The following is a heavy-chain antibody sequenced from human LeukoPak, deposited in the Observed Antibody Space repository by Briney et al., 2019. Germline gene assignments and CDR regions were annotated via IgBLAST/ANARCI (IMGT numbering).Heavy chain of an antibody. CDR3: ARESHCSGGTCYLTAFDV. J-gene: IGHJ3*01. Sequence: GASVKVSCKTSGYTFTRYDINWVRQAPGQGLEWMGWLNPGRGNTGYAPEFQGRVTFTRDTSINTVYMELSSLRSADTAVYYCARESHCSGGTCYLTAFDVWGQGTLLTVSS. V-gene: IGHV1-8*01. CDR1: GYTFTRYD. CDR2: LNPGRGNT. D-gene: IGHD2-15*01.